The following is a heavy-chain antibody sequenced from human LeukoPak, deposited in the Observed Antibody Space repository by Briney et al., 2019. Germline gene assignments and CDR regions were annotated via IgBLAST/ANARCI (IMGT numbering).Heavy chain of an antibody. J-gene: IGHJ3*02. Sequence: GGSLRLSCAASGFTFSSYAMHWVRQAPGKGLEWVAVISYDGSNKYYADSVKGRFTISRDNSKNTLYLQMNSLRAEDTAVYYCARDCTNGVCDDASDIWGQGTMVTVSS. CDR1: GFTFSSYA. D-gene: IGHD2-8*01. V-gene: IGHV3-30*14. CDR3: ARDCTNGVCDDASDI. CDR2: ISYDGSNK.